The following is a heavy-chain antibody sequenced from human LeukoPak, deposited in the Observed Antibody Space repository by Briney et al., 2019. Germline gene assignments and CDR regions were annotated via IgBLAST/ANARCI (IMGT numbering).Heavy chain of an antibody. V-gene: IGHV3-21*01. CDR2: ISSSSSYI. D-gene: IGHD1-14*01. CDR1: GFTFRSYS. J-gene: IGHJ3*02. CDR3: AREARPDDAFDI. Sequence: PGVSLRLSCAASGFTFRSYSMNWVRQAPGKGLEWVSSISSSSSYIYYADSVKGRFTISRDNAKNSLYLQMNSLRAEDTAVYYCAREARPDDAFDIWGQGTMVTVSS.